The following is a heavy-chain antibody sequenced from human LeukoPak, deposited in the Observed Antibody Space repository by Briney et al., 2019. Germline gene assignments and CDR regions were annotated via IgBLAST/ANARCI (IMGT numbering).Heavy chain of an antibody. CDR2: VSFSGST. Sequence: PSETLSLTCTVSGGSIRSYYWSWIRQSPGKGLEWIGYVSFSGSTNNSPSLKSRVTISVDTSKNQFSLNLTSVTAADTAVYYCARRSTSGWDPYAFDVWGQGTRVTVSS. D-gene: IGHD6-19*01. CDR1: GGSIRSYY. V-gene: IGHV4-59*01. J-gene: IGHJ3*01. CDR3: ARRSTSGWDPYAFDV.